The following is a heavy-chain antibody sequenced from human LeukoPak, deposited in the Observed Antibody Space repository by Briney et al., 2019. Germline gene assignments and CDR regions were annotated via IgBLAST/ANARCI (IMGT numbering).Heavy chain of an antibody. CDR1: GGSFSGYY. V-gene: IGHV4-34*01. J-gene: IGHJ6*04. CDR2: INHSGST. D-gene: IGHD3-9*01. CDR3: ARGWGRYFDWSYYYYGMDV. Sequence: SETLSLTCAVYGGSFSGYYWSWIRQPPGKGLEWIGEINHSGSTNYNPSLKSRVTISVDTSKNQFSLKLSSVTAADTAVYYCARGWGRYFDWSYYYYGMDVWGKGTTVTVSS.